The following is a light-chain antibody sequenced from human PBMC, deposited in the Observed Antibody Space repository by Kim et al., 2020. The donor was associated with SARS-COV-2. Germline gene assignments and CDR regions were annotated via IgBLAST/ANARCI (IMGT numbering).Light chain of an antibody. Sequence: GQRVNITCSGSSSNIGNNTVNWYQQLPGTAPKLLIYSNNQRPSGVPDRFSGSKSGASASLAISGLQSEDEADYYCAAWDDSLNGVVFGGGTQLTVL. V-gene: IGLV1-44*01. CDR3: AAWDDSLNGVV. CDR2: SNN. CDR1: SSNIGNNT. J-gene: IGLJ2*01.